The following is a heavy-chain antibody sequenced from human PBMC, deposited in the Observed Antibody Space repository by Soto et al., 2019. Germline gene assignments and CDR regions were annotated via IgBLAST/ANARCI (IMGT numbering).Heavy chain of an antibody. CDR1: GFSLSTRGVG. D-gene: IGHD3-9*01. J-gene: IGHJ6*04. CDR2: IYWNDDK. CDR3: AHTYGPIYSYDYDGMDA. Sequence: SGPTLVNPTQTLTLTCTFSGFSLSTRGVGVGWIRQPPGKALEWLALIYWNDDKRYSPSLKSRLTITKDTSKNQVVLTMTNMDPVDTATHYCAHTYGPIYSYDYDGMDAWGKGNTVTVSS. V-gene: IGHV2-5*01.